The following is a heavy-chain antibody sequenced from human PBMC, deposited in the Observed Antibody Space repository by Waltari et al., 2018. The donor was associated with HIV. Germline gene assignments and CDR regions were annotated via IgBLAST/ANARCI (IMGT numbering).Heavy chain of an antibody. J-gene: IGHJ3*02. CDR3: ARRPYCSSASCYPSDARGAFDI. Sequence: QLQLQQSGPGLVKPSETLSLICNVPGGSTSTSVYYWGWIRQPPGKGLEWLGSIYYSGITYYNPSLKSRVTISADTSRNQFSLWLSSVTAADTAVYYCARRPYCSSASCYPSDARGAFDIWGQGTMVTVSS. CDR1: GGSTSTSVYY. V-gene: IGHV4-39*01. CDR2: IYYSGIT. D-gene: IGHD2-15*01.